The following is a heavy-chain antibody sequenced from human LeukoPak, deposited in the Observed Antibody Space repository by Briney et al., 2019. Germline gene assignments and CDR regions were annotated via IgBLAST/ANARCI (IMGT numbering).Heavy chain of an antibody. CDR3: ARDRGMDYVWGSSDY. D-gene: IGHD3-16*01. CDR2: ISAYNGNT. J-gene: IGHJ4*02. V-gene: IGHV1-18*01. Sequence: GASVKVSCKASGYTFTSYGISWVRQAPGQGLEWMGWISAYNGNTNYAQKLQGRVTMTTDTSTSTAYMELRSLRSDDTAVYYCARDRGMDYVWGSSDYWGQGTLVTVSS. CDR1: GYTFTSYG.